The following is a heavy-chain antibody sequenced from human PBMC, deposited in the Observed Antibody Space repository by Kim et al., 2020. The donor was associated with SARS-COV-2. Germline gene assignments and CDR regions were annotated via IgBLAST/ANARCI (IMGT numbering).Heavy chain of an antibody. CDR3: ASLRRGYSYGFIAWFEP. V-gene: IGHV4-39*01. J-gene: IGHJ5*02. Sequence: LKSRVTISVDTSKNQFSLKLSSVTAADTAVYYCASLRRGYSYGFIAWFEPWGQGTLVTVSS. D-gene: IGHD5-18*01.